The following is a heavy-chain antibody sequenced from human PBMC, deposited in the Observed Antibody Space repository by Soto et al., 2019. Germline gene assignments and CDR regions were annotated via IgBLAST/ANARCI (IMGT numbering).Heavy chain of an antibody. V-gene: IGHV3-30-3*01. D-gene: IGHD6-19*01. CDR1: GFTFSSYA. Sequence: GWSLRLSCAASGFTFSSYAMHLVRQAPGKGLEWVAVISYYGSNKYYADSVKGRFTISRDNARNSVSLQMNNLRAEDTAVYYCAREDSIIIQAVADFWGQGTLVTVSS. J-gene: IGHJ4*02. CDR3: AREDSIIIQAVADF. CDR2: ISYYGSNK.